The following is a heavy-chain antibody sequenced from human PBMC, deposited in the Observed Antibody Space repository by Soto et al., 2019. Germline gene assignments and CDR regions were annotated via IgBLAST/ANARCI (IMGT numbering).Heavy chain of an antibody. Sequence: QVQLVESGGGVVQPGRSPRLSCAASGFTFSSYGMHWVRQAPGKGLEWVAVIWYDGSNKYYADSVKGRFTISRDNSKNTLYLQMNSLRAEDTAVYYCARGCNSGDGCMYYYYGMDVWGQGTTVTVSS. CDR1: GFTFSSYG. CDR3: ARGCNSGDGCMYYYYGMDV. CDR2: IWYDGSNK. D-gene: IGHD4-17*01. V-gene: IGHV3-33*01. J-gene: IGHJ6*02.